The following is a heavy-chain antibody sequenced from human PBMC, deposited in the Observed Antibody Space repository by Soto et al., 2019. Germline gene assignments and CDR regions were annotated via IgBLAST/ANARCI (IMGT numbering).Heavy chain of an antibody. CDR2: IYPDDSDT. D-gene: IGHD2-15*01. CDR3: ARIGSSYNPSDY. J-gene: IGHJ4*02. Sequence: GESLKISCEGSGYTFSSYSIGWVRQMPGKGLEWMGIIYPDDSDTRYSPSFRGQVTISVDKSISRAYLQWSSLKASDSAMYFCARIGSSYNPSDYWGRGTLVTVSS. CDR1: GYTFSSYS. V-gene: IGHV5-51*01.